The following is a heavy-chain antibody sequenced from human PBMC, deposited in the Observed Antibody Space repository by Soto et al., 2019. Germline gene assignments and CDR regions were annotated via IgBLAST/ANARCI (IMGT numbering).Heavy chain of an antibody. D-gene: IGHD1-1*01. J-gene: IGHJ4*02. CDR2: IIPMFGIT. Sequence: QVQLVQSGADVKKPGSSVKVSCKASGATFSSSTFTWVRQAPGQGLEWMGRIIPMFGITNSAQKFQGRLGITADESTTTVFMDMSSLRSDDTASYYCATGALTIGAVLNAWGQGTLVTVSS. CDR3: ATGALTIGAVLNA. V-gene: IGHV1-69*02. CDR1: GATFSSST.